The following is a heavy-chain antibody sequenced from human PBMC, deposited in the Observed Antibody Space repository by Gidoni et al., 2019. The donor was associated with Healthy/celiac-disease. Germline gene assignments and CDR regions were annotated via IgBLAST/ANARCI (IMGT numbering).Heavy chain of an antibody. D-gene: IGHD2-15*01. CDR3: AIGESIVVVGHAFDI. CDR2: IYYSGST. J-gene: IGHJ3*02. CDR1: GGSISSYY. Sequence: QVQLQESGPGLVKPSETLSLTCTVSGGSISSYYWSWIRQPPGKGLEWNGYIYYSGSTNYNPSLQSRVTISVDTSKNQFSLKLSSVTAAATAVSYCAIGESIVVVGHAFDIWGQGTMVTVSS. V-gene: IGHV4-59*01.